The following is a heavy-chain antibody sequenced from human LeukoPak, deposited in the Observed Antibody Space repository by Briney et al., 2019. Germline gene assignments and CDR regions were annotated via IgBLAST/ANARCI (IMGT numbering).Heavy chain of an antibody. CDR3: AKDPLESARDYFDY. J-gene: IGHJ4*02. V-gene: IGHV3-23*01. D-gene: IGHD5-24*01. CDR2: ISGSGDTT. Sequence: GGSLRLSCAASGFTFSSYAMSWVRQAPGKGLEWVSVISGSGDTTNYADSVKGRFTISRDNSKNTLYLQMNSLRAEDTAVYYCAKDPLESARDYFDYWGQGTLVTVSS. CDR1: GFTFSSYA.